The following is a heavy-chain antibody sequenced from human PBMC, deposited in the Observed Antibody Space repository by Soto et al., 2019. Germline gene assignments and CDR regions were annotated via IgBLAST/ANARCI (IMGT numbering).Heavy chain of an antibody. D-gene: IGHD3-22*01. CDR2: IWYDGSNK. CDR3: ARMSHDSSGYYFYYFDY. V-gene: IGHV3-33*01. J-gene: IGHJ4*02. Sequence: GGSLSLSCAASGFTFSSYGMHWVRQAPGKGLEWVAVIWYDGSNKYYADSVKGRFTISRDNSKNTLYLQMNSLRAEDTAVYYCARMSHDSSGYYFYYFDYWGQGTLVTVS. CDR1: GFTFSSYG.